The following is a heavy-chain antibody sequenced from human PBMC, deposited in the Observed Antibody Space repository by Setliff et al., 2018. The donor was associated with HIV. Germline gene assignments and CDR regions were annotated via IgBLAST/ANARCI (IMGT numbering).Heavy chain of an antibody. V-gene: IGHV4-31*03. CDR2: IYYNGSS. CDR1: GASIGSGRSY. J-gene: IGHJ6*03. CDR3: ARGRLLWSGSYYYYYMDV. Sequence: PSETLSLTCTVSGASIGSGRSYWSRIRQHPGKGLEWIGNIYYNGSSYHNPSLKSRVTISVDTSQNQFSLKLNSVTAADTAVYYCARGRLLWSGSYYYYYMDVWGKGTTVTVSS. D-gene: IGHD3-10*01.